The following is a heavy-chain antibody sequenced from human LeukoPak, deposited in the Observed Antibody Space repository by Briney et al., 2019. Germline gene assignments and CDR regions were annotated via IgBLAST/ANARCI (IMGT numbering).Heavy chain of an antibody. D-gene: IGHD2-21*02. V-gene: IGHV3-64*01. Sequence: VGSLRLSCAASGFTLSSYTIHWVRQAPGKGLQYVSVISSNGGTPYYANSVKGRFTISRENPKNRPYLQMSSLSAENLACYDCAGCVVATAIDYWGPGDLVAVSS. CDR1: GFTLSSYT. J-gene: IGHJ4*02. CDR2: ISSNGGTP. CDR3: AGCVVATAIDY.